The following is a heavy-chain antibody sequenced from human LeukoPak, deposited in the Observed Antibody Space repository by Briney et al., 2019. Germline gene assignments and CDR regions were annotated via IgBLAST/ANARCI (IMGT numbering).Heavy chain of an antibody. J-gene: IGHJ4*02. V-gene: IGHV3-23*01. CDR2: ISGSGGST. D-gene: IGHD3-3*01. CDR3: AKGITTFGVVILGPPDY. CDR1: GFTFSHYA. Sequence: GGSLRLSCAASGFTFSHYAMSWVRQAPGKGLEWVSTISGSGGSTYYADSVKGRFTITRDNSKNTLYLQMNSLRAEDTALYYCAKGITTFGVVILGPPDYWGQGTLVTVSS.